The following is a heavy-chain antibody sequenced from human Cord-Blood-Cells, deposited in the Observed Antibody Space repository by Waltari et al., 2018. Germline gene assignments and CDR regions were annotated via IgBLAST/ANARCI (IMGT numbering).Heavy chain of an antibody. J-gene: IGHJ4*02. CDR3: ARGRYDYYGSGSYRGFDY. CDR2: TYYSGST. D-gene: IGHD3-10*01. V-gene: IGHV4-59*02. Sequence: QVPLQESGPGLVKPSETLSLTCTVSGGSVSSSYWSWTGQPPGQGLEWIGYTYYSGSTNYIPSLKRRVTISVDTSKNQFSLKLTSVTAADTALYYGARGRYDYYGSGSYRGFDYWGQGTLVTVSS. CDR1: GGSVSSSY.